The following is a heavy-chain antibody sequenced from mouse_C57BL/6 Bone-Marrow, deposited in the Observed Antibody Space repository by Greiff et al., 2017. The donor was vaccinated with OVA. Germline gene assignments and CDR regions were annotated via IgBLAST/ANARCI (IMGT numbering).Heavy chain of an antibody. Sequence: VQLQQSGPELVKPGASVKISCKASGYTFTDYYMNWVKQSHGKSLEWIGDINPNNGGTSYNQKFKGKATLTVDKSSSTAYMALRSLTSEDSAVYYCARRFYCRWYFDVWGTGTTVTVSS. J-gene: IGHJ1*03. CDR3: ARRFYCRWYFDV. CDR1: GYTFTDYY. CDR2: INPNNGGT. V-gene: IGHV1-26*01. D-gene: IGHD2-1*01.